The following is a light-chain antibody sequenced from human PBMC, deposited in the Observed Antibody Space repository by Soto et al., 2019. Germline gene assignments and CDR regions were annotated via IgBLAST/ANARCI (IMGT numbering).Light chain of an antibody. CDR3: GTWDSSLSVVL. CDR2: DNN. Sequence: QSVLTQPPSVSAAPGQKVTISCSGSSSNIGKNFVSWYQYLPGTAPKLLIYDNNKRSSGIPDRFSGSKSDTSATLGITGLQAGDEADYYCGTWDSSLSVVLFGGGTKLTVL. V-gene: IGLV1-51*01. J-gene: IGLJ2*01. CDR1: SSNIGKNF.